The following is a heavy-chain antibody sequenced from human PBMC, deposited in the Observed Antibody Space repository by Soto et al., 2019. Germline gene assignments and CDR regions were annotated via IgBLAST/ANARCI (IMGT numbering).Heavy chain of an antibody. CDR3: ASAVDTAMALPRFEYYYGMDV. J-gene: IGHJ6*02. Sequence: ASVKVSFKASGYTFTSYAMHWLRQAPGQRLEWMGWINAGNGNTKYSQKFQGRVTITRDTSASTAYMELSSLRSEDTAVYYCASAVDTAMALPRFEYYYGMDVWGQGTTVTVSS. V-gene: IGHV1-3*01. D-gene: IGHD5-18*01. CDR1: GYTFTSYA. CDR2: INAGNGNT.